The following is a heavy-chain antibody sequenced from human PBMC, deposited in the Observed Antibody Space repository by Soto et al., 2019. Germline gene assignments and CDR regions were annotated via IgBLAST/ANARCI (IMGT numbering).Heavy chain of an antibody. CDR1: GYTFTGQY. V-gene: IGHV1-2*04. D-gene: IGHD2-2*01. J-gene: IGHJ4*02. CDR3: ARGYCSSTSCHFDY. Sequence: ASVKVSCKASGYTFTGQYIHWVRQAPGQGLEWMGWINPNSGGTNYAQKFQGWVSMTRDTSISTAYMELSRLRSDDTAVYYCARGYCSSTSCHFDYWGQGTLVTVSS. CDR2: INPNSGGT.